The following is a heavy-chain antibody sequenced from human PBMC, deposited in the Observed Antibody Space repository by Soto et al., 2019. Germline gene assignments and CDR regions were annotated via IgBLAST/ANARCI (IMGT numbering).Heavy chain of an antibody. D-gene: IGHD2-2*01. Sequence: GGSLRLSCAASGFTFSNYAMSWVRQAPGKGLEWVSNISGNGGSTYYADSVKGRFTISRDTSKNMLFLQINSLRDDYSAVYYCAKRPASIITFDYWGQGTPVTVSS. J-gene: IGHJ4*02. CDR1: GFTFSNYA. CDR3: AKRPASIITFDY. V-gene: IGHV3-23*01. CDR2: ISGNGGST.